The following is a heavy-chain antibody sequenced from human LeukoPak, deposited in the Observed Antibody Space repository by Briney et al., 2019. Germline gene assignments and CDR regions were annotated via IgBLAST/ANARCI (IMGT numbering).Heavy chain of an antibody. Sequence: SETLSLTCTVSGGSISSYSWNWIRQSPGKGLGWIGRVYHSGSINYNPSLKSRVTLSVDTSKNQFSLNLSSVTAADTAVYYCVSSYGGYVLDYWGQGTLVIVSS. J-gene: IGHJ4*02. V-gene: IGHV4-59*01. CDR1: GGSISSYS. CDR2: VYHSGSI. CDR3: VSSYGGYVLDY. D-gene: IGHD5-12*01.